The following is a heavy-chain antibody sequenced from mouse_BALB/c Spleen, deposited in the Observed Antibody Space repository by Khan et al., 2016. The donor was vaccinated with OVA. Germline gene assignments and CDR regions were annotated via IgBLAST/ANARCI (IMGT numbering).Heavy chain of an antibody. V-gene: IGHV1-7*01. CDR2: IIPSTGYT. CDR3: ARRGLRWDFDD. CDR1: GYTFINYW. J-gene: IGHJ2*01. Sequence: QVQLQQSGAELAKPGASVKMSCTSSGYTFINYWILWIKQRPGQGLEWIGYIIPSTGYTESNQNFTDKATLTADKSSSTAYMQLSSLTSEDSTVYYCARRGLRWDFDDWGQGTTRTVSS. D-gene: IGHD1-1*01.